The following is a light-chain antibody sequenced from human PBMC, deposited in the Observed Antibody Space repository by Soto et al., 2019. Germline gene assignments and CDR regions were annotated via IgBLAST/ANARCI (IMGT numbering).Light chain of an antibody. CDR3: QQYNSYSYT. V-gene: IGKV1-5*01. CDR1: QSISSW. Sequence: DIQMTQSPSTLSATVGDRVTITCRASQSISSWLAWYQQKPGKAPKLLFYDASSLESGVPSRFSGSGSGTEFTLTISSLQPDDFATYHCQQYNSYSYTFGQGTKLEIK. J-gene: IGKJ2*01. CDR2: DAS.